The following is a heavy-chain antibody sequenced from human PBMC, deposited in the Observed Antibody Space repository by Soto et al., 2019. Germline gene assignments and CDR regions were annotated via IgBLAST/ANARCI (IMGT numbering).Heavy chain of an antibody. V-gene: IGHV1-18*01. CDR3: ARVVGALGHWFDP. J-gene: IGHJ5*02. D-gene: IGHD1-26*01. CDR1: GYTFTNFG. Sequence: GASVKVSCKASGYTFTNFGISWVRHAPGQGLEWMGWISAYNGNTNYAQNFQGRVTMTTDTSTSTACMELRSLRSDDTAVYYCARVVGALGHWFDPWGQGTLVTVSS. CDR2: ISAYNGNT.